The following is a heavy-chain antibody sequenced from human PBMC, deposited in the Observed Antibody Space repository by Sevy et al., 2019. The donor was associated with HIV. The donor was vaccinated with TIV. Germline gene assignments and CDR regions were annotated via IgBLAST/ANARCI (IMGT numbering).Heavy chain of an antibody. Sequence: GGSLRLSCAASGLTFSSHAMHWVRQAPGKGLEWVAVISSDGRNEYYADSVKGRFTISRDNPKIKRYLTMNSLRPEDTAVYYCTRDAGYSIAWSPSDYWGQGTLVTVSS. J-gene: IGHJ4*02. CDR1: GLTFSSHA. D-gene: IGHD6-19*01. V-gene: IGHV3-30*04. CDR3: TRDAGYSIAWSPSDY. CDR2: ISSDGRNE.